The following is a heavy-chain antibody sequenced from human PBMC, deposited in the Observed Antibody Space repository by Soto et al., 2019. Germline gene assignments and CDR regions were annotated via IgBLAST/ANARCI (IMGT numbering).Heavy chain of an antibody. J-gene: IGHJ5*02. Sequence: HPGGSLRLSCAASGFTFSSYAMHWVRQAPGKGLEWVAVISYDGSNKYYADSVKGRFTISRDNSKNTLYLQMNSLRAEDTAVYYCVYVGDCSGGSCYSDNWFDPWGQGTLVTVSS. V-gene: IGHV3-30-3*01. D-gene: IGHD2-15*01. CDR3: VYVGDCSGGSCYSDNWFDP. CDR2: ISYDGSNK. CDR1: GFTFSSYA.